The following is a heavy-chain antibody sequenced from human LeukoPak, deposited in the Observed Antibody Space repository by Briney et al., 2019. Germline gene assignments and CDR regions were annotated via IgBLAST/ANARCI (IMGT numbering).Heavy chain of an antibody. D-gene: IGHD4-17*01. J-gene: IGHJ4*02. CDR2: ISDSGGGT. CDR3: AKDYGDYAPYSYFDF. CDR1: GFTFNNYA. Sequence: GGSLRLSCAASGFTFNNYAMTWVRQAPGKGLEWVSTISDSGGGTYYADSVRGRFIISRDNSKNTLFLQMNSLRAEDTAIYYCAKDYGDYAPYSYFDFWGQGTLVTVSS. V-gene: IGHV3-23*01.